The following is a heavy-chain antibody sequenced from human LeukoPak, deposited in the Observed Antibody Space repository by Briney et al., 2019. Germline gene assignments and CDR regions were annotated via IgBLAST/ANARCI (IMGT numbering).Heavy chain of an antibody. V-gene: IGHV1-2*02. Sequence: GASVKVSCEASGYTFTAYYIHWVRQAPGQGLEWMGWINPNSGGTEYAQKFQGRITLTRDTSISTAYMELSRLRSDDTAVYYCASFYAPDRGIESQNLVTVYWGQGTLVSVSS. CDR3: ASFYAPDRGIESQNLVTVY. J-gene: IGHJ4*02. CDR1: GYTFTAYY. CDR2: INPNSGGT. D-gene: IGHD2/OR15-2a*01.